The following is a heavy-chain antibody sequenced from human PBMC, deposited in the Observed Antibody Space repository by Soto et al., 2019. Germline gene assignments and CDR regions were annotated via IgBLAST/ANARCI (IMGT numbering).Heavy chain of an antibody. Sequence: SETLSLTCAVYGGSFSGYYWSWIRQPPGKGLEWIGYIYYSGSTKYKPSLKSRVTISVETSKNQFSLKVSSATAADTAVYYCARHSNRNYGLYYFDDWGLGALVTVPQ. CDR2: IYYSGST. D-gene: IGHD4-4*01. CDR1: GGSFSGYY. V-gene: IGHV4-59*08. J-gene: IGHJ4*02. CDR3: ARHSNRNYGLYYFDD.